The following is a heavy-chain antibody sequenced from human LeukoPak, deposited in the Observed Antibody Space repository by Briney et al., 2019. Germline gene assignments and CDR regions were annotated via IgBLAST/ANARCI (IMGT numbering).Heavy chain of an antibody. D-gene: IGHD6-19*01. CDR2: IYYSGST. V-gene: IGHV4-59*12. CDR1: GGSISSYY. Sequence: SETLSLTCTVSGGSISSYYWSWIRQPPGKGLEWIGYIYYSGSTNYNPSLKSRVTIPVDTSKNQFSLKLSSVSAADTAVYYCAKDSSGWYSYNWFDPWGQGTLVTVSS. J-gene: IGHJ5*02. CDR3: AKDSSGWYSYNWFDP.